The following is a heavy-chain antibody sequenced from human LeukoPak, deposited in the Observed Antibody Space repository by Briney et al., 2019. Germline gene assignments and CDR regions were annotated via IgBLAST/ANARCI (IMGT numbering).Heavy chain of an antibody. Sequence: GGTLRLSCAASGFTFSSYGMSWVRQAPGKGLEWVSGISWNSGSVGYADSVKGRFTISRDDAKDSPFLQMNSLRPEDTALYYCAKDIIYESADYYSGGDAFDIWGQGTMVTVSS. D-gene: IGHD3-22*01. CDR1: GFTFSSYG. J-gene: IGHJ3*02. CDR3: AKDIIYESADYYSGGDAFDI. CDR2: ISWNSGSV. V-gene: IGHV3-9*01.